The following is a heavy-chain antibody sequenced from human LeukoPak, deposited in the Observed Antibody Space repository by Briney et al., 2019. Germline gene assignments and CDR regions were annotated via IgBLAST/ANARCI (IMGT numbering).Heavy chain of an antibody. CDR3: AKDVSYSSSLGAFDI. Sequence: PGGSLRLSCAASGFTFSTYAIHWVRQAPGKGLESVSGISSNGAYTYYADSVRGRFTVSRDNSKNTLYLQMNSLRAEDTAVYYCAKDVSYSSSLGAFDIWGQGTMVTVSS. CDR1: GFTFSTYA. J-gene: IGHJ3*02. CDR2: ISSNGAYT. V-gene: IGHV3-64*02. D-gene: IGHD6-6*01.